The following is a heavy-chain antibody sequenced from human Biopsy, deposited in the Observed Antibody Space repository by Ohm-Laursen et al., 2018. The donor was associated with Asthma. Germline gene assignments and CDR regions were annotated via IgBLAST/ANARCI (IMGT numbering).Heavy chain of an antibody. CDR1: GFTVSTNG. J-gene: IGHJ3*02. CDR2: IYSGGGT. Sequence: GSLRLSCTASGFTVSTNGMSWVRQPPGKGLEWVSVIYSGGGTYYADSVQGRVTISRDNSKNTLSLQMNSLRAEDTAVYYCARAYGGSSFSGSFDIWGQGTMVTVSS. CDR3: ARAYGGSSFSGSFDI. D-gene: IGHD4-23*01. V-gene: IGHV3-53*03.